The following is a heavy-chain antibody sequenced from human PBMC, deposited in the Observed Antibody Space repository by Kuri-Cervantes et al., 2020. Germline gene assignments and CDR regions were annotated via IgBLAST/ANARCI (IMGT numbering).Heavy chain of an antibody. V-gene: IGHV4-38-2*01. CDR3: AKHLNVVRGVRGRSISSKNWFDP. CDR2: IYHSGST. Sequence: ESLKISCAVSGYSISSGYYWGWIRQPPGKGLEWIGSIYHSGSTYYNPSLKSRVTISVDTSKNQFSLKLSSVTAADTAVYYCAKHLNVVRGVRGRSISSKNWFDPWGQGTRVTVSS. D-gene: IGHD3-10*01. J-gene: IGHJ5*02. CDR1: GYSISSGYY.